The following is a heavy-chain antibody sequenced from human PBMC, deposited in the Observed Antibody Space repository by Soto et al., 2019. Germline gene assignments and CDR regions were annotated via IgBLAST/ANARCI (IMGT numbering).Heavy chain of an antibody. CDR3: ARDQDVDTAMVT. Sequence: ASVKVSCKASGYTFTSYAMHWVRQAPGQRLEWMGWINAGNGNTKYSQKFQGRVTITRDTSASTAYMELSSLRSEDTAVYYCARDQDVDTAMVTWGQGTLVTVSS. J-gene: IGHJ5*02. D-gene: IGHD5-18*01. CDR2: INAGNGNT. V-gene: IGHV1-3*01. CDR1: GYTFTSYA.